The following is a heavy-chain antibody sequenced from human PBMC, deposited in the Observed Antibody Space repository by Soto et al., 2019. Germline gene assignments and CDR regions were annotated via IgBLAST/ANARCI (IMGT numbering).Heavy chain of an antibody. CDR1: GGSISSGSISSGSYS. V-gene: IGHV4-30-2*01. Sequence: PSETLSLTCAVSGGSISSGSISSGSYSWSWIRQPPGKGLEWIGNIYHSGSANYNPSLKSRVTISVDMSNNKFSLKLSSVTAAVSAVYYCARGQVVAAQHWGQGTLVTVSS. CDR3: ARGQVVAAQH. D-gene: IGHD2-15*01. CDR2: IYHSGSA. J-gene: IGHJ4*02.